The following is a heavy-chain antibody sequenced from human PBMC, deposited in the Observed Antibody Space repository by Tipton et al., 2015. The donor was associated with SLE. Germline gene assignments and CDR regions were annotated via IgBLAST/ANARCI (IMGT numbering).Heavy chain of an antibody. CDR3: ARVGDGYYYGMDV. Sequence: TLSLTCTVSGGSISSDDYYWTWIRQHPGKGLEWIGHIVYSGNTYYTPSLKSRVTISVDTSKNEFSLELTSVTAADTAVYYCARVGDGYYYGMDVWGQGTTVTVSS. V-gene: IGHV4-30-4*08. CDR2: IVYSGNT. J-gene: IGHJ6*02. CDR1: GGSISSDDYY.